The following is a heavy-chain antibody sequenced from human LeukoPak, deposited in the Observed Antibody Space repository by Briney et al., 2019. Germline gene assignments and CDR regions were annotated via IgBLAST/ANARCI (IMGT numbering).Heavy chain of an antibody. CDR1: GFTFSSYS. CDR2: ISSSSSYI. CDR3: ARSIEGNGLDV. J-gene: IGHJ6*02. D-gene: IGHD6-6*01. V-gene: IGHV3-21*01. Sequence: GGSLRLSCAASGFTFSSYSMNWVRQAPGKGLEWVSSISSSSSYIYYADSVKGRFTISRDNAKNSLYLEINSLRAEDTAVYYCARSIEGNGLDVWGQGTTVTVSS.